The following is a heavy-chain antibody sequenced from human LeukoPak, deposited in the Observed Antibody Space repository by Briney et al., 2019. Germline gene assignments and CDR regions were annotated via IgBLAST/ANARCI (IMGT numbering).Heavy chain of an antibody. CDR2: ISGSGGST. J-gene: IGHJ6*03. D-gene: IGHD6-13*01. V-gene: IGHV3-23*01. CDR3: AKDGSSQAHYYYYYMDV. CDR1: GFTFSSYA. Sequence: GGSLRLSCAASGFTFSSYAMSWVRQAPGKGLEWVSAISGSGGSTYYADSVKGRFTISRDNSKNTLYLQMNSLRAEDTAVYYCAKDGSSQAHYYYYYMDVWGKGTTVTVSS.